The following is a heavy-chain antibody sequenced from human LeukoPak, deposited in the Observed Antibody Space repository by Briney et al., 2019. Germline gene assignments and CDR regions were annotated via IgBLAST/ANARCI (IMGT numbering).Heavy chain of an antibody. CDR2: INPSGGST. J-gene: IGHJ4*02. CDR3: AREYILTAYYGDY. CDR1: GYTFTSYY. V-gene: IGHV1-46*01. D-gene: IGHD3-9*01. Sequence: ASVKVSCKASGYTFTSYYMHWVRQAPGQGLEWMGIINPSGGSTSYAQKFQGRVTMTWDTSISTAYMELSRLRSDDTAVYYCAREYILTAYYGDYWGQGTLVTVSP.